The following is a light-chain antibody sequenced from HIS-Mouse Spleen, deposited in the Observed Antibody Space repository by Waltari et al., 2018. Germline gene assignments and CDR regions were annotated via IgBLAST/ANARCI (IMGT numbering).Light chain of an antibody. CDR2: EDS. Sequence: SYELTQPPSVSVSPGQTARITCSGDALPKKYAYWYQRKSGQAPVLVIYEDSKRPSGIPERFSGSSSGTMATLTISGAQVEDEADYYCYSTDSSGNLRVFGGGTKLTVL. CDR3: YSTDSSGNLRV. V-gene: IGLV3-10*01. J-gene: IGLJ2*01. CDR1: ALPKKY.